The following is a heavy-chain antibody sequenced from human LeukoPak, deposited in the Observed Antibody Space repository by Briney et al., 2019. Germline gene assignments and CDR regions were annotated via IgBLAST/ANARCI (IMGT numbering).Heavy chain of an antibody. CDR3: ARARYSSSTYYFDY. D-gene: IGHD6-6*01. CDR2: ITSTSSYI. CDR1: GFTFSSYT. J-gene: IGHJ4*02. Sequence: GGSLRLSCAASGFTFSSYTMNWVRQAPRKGLEWVSSITSTSSYIYYADSVKGRFTISRDNSKNTLYLQMNSLGAEDTAVYYCARARYSSSTYYFDYWGQGTLVTVSS. V-gene: IGHV3-21*01.